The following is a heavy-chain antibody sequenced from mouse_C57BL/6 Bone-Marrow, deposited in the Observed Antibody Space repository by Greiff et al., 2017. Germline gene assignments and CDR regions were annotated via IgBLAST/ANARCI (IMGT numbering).Heavy chain of an antibody. J-gene: IGHJ4*01. CDR2: IYPGSGST. CDR1: GYTFTSYW. CDR3: ARKSHHSSGDDYAMDY. D-gene: IGHD3-2*02. V-gene: IGHV1-55*01. Sequence: VQLQQSGAELVKPGASVKMSCKASGYTFTSYWITWVKQRPGQGLEWIGDIYPGSGSTNYNEKFKSKATLTVDTSSSTAYMQLSSLTSEDSAVYYCARKSHHSSGDDYAMDYWGQGTSVTVSS.